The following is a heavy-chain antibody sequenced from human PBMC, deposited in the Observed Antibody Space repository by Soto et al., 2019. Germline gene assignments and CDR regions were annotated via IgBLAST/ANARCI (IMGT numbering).Heavy chain of an antibody. J-gene: IGHJ4*02. CDR2: ISGSGGST. D-gene: IGHD3-22*01. CDR3: AKDGGITMIVVVTHFDY. CDR1: GFTFNSYA. V-gene: IGHV3-23*01. Sequence: GGSLRLSCAASGFTFNSYAMSWVRQAPGKGLEWVSAISGSGGSTYYADSVKGRFTISRDNSKNTLYLQMNSLRAEDTAVYYCAKDGGITMIVVVTHFDYWGQGTLVTVSS.